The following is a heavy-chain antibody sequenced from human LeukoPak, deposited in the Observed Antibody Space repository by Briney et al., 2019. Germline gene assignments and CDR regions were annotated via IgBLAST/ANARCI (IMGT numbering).Heavy chain of an antibody. Sequence: SETLSLTCAVYGVSFNGYHWSWLPPPPGKGLEWCGEINHSGSTNYNLSLKRRVTIRVDTSKNQFSLKLSSVTAADTAVYYCARGGRYYGSGSYRAPTDYWGQGTLVTVSS. CDR3: ARGGRYYGSGSYRAPTDY. V-gene: IGHV4-34*01. J-gene: IGHJ4*02. D-gene: IGHD3-10*01. CDR2: INHSGST. CDR1: GVSFNGYH.